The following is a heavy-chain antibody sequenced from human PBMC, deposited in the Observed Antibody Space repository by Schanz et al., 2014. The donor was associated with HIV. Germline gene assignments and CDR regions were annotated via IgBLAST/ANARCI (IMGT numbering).Heavy chain of an antibody. CDR3: ALSRPSGYGGSWYFDL. V-gene: IGHV3-30*03. Sequence: QVQLVQSGGGVVQPGRSLRLSCAGSGFTFSNYGMHWVRQAPGKGLEWVAFISYDGTNKYYADSVKGRFTISRDNSKNTLYLQMNSLRAEDTAVYYCALSRPSGYGGSWYFDLWGRGTLVAVSS. D-gene: IGHD2-15*01. J-gene: IGHJ2*01. CDR1: GFTFSNYG. CDR2: ISYDGTNK.